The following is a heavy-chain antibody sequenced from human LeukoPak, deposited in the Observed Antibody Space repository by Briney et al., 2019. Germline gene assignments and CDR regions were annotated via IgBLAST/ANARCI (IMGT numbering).Heavy chain of an antibody. D-gene: IGHD6-13*01. J-gene: IGHJ6*02. Sequence: GGSLRLSCAASGFTFSSYAMHWVRQAPGKGLEWVAVISYDGSNKYYADSVKGRFTISRDNSKNTLYLQMNSLRAEDTAVYYCARDLQRQLVHGYVYYYGMDVWGQGTTVTVSS. CDR3: ARDLQRQLVHGYVYYYGMDV. CDR2: ISYDGSNK. V-gene: IGHV3-30-3*01. CDR1: GFTFSSYA.